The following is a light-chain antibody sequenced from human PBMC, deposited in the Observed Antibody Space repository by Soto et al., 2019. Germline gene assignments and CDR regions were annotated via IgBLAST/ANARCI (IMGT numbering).Light chain of an antibody. CDR2: RVS. V-gene: IGKV2-30*02. CDR3: MQGTHWPPYT. J-gene: IGKJ2*01. CDR1: QSLVHSDGDTY. Sequence: DVVMTQSPLSLPVNLGEPAAISCRSTQSLVHSDGDTYLSWFHQRPGQSPRRLIFRVSKRDFGVPPRFIGSGSGTDFTLEITSVEAEDVGAYYCMQGTHWPPYTFGQGTRLEIK.